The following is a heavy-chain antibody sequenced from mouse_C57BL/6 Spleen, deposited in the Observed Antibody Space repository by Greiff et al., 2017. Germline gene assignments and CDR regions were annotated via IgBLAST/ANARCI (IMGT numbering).Heavy chain of an antibody. CDR3: ALGITTVVSPSYWYFDV. Sequence: QVQLQQPGTELVKPGASVKLSCKASGYTFTSYWMHWVKQRPGQGLEWIGNINPSNGGTTYNEQFKSKATLTVDKSSSTAYMQLSSLTSEDSAVYYCALGITTVVSPSYWYFDVWGTGTTVTVSS. V-gene: IGHV1-53*01. D-gene: IGHD1-1*01. J-gene: IGHJ1*03. CDR2: INPSNGGT. CDR1: GYTFTSYW.